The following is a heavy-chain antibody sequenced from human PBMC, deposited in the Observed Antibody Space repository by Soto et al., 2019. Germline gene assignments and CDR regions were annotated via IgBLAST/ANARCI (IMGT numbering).Heavy chain of an antibody. J-gene: IGHJ4*02. D-gene: IGHD5-12*01. V-gene: IGHV2-5*02. CDR1: GFSLTTRGVA. Sequence: QITLKESGPALVRPTQTLTLTCSFSGFSLTTRGVAVGWLRQPPGKALEWLALIFWDDDKWYSPSLSSRLTITEDTSKNQVVLTMTNMDPVDTATYYWAHRSRGYAYYFDQWGQGTLGTVSS. CDR3: AHRSRGYAYYFDQ. CDR2: IFWDDDK.